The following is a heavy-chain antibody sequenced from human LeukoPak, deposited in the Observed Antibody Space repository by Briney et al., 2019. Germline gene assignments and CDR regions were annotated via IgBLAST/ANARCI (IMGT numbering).Heavy chain of an antibody. CDR3: ARDPPAVRTNTYA. V-gene: IGHV3-7*01. CDR1: EFTFSSYW. J-gene: IGHJ5*02. Sequence: GGSLRLSYAASEFTFSSYWMSWVRHAPGKGLEWVANIKQDGSAKYYVDSVKGRFTISRDNAKNSLYLQMNSLRAEDTAVYYCARDPPAVRTNTYAWGQGTLVTVSS. CDR2: IKQDGSAK. D-gene: IGHD4/OR15-4a*01.